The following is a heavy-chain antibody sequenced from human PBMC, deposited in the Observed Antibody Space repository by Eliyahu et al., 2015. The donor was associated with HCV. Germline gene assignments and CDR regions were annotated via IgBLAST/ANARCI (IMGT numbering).Heavy chain of an antibody. J-gene: IGHJ6*03. V-gene: IGHV1-46*01. CDR2: FSPTGDTT. CDR3: VRDLWAAASYHYYYMDV. D-gene: IGHD6-13*01. CDR1: GYPFTTYY. Sequence: QAQLVQSGAEVQKPGASVKLSCKASGYPFTTYYIHWVRQAPGQGLEWMGIFSPTGDTTIYAQKFQDRVTMTSDTSTSTVYMELSSLTSEDTAVYYCVRDLWAAASYHYYYMDVWGNGTTVTVSS.